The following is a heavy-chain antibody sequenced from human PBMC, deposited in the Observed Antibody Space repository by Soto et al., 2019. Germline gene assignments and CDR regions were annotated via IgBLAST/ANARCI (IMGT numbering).Heavy chain of an antibody. CDR3: ATVALRSSSSFDY. CDR2: IYPGDSDT. D-gene: IGHD6-6*01. J-gene: IGHJ4*02. Sequence: GESLKISCRGSGYSFTTYWIGWVRQMLGKGLEWMGIIYPGDSDTRYSPSFQGQVTISADKSISTAYLQWSSLKASDTAIYYCATVALRSSSSFDYWGQGTLVTVSS. V-gene: IGHV5-51*01. CDR1: GYSFTTYW.